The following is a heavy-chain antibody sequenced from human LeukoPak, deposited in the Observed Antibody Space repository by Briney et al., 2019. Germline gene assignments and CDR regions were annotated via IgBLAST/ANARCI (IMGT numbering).Heavy chain of an antibody. Sequence: ASVKVSCKASGYTFTSYAMNWVRQAPGQGLEWMGWINTNTGNPTYAQGFTGRFVFSLDTSVSTAYLQISSLKAEDTAVYYCARDPAPCRNSGSCQLRFDYWGQGTLVTVSS. CDR2: INTNTGNP. D-gene: IGHD3-10*01. J-gene: IGHJ4*02. CDR3: ARDPAPCRNSGSCQLRFDY. V-gene: IGHV7-4-1*02. CDR1: GYTFTSYA.